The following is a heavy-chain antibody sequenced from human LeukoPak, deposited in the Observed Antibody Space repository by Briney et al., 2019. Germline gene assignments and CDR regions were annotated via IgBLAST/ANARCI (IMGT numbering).Heavy chain of an antibody. V-gene: IGHV1-46*04. CDR2: INPSDSGT. J-gene: IGHJ4*02. CDR1: GYTFTNFY. Sequence: GASVKVSCKASGYTFTNFYIQWVRQAPGHGLEWMGRINPSDSGTTHIQKLQGRLTMTRDTSTTTVYMELSSLRSEDTAIYYCARDNGYGSGWYDYWGQGTQVTVSS. D-gene: IGHD6-19*01. CDR3: ARDNGYGSGWYDY.